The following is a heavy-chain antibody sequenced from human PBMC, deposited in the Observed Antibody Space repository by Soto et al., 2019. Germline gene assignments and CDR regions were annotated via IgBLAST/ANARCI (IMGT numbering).Heavy chain of an antibody. Sequence: SVKVSCKASGGTFSSYTISWVRQAPGQGLEWMGRIIPILGIANYAQKIQGRVTITADKSTSTAYMELSSLRSEDTAVYYCAREGAYMATPQAGAFDIWGQGTMVTVSS. J-gene: IGHJ3*02. CDR2: IIPILGIA. CDR3: AREGAYMATPQAGAFDI. CDR1: GGTFSSYT. V-gene: IGHV1-69*04. D-gene: IGHD5-12*01.